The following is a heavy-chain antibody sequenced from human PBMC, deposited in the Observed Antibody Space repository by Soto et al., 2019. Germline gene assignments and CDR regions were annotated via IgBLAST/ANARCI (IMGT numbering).Heavy chain of an antibody. CDR2: ISGSGGST. Sequence: GGSLRLSCAASGFTFSSYAMSWVRQAPGKGLEWVSAISGSGGSTYYADSVKGRFTISRDNSKNTLYLQMNSLRAEDKTVDYCAKENVRGYSGSYIVPPHYYGMDVWGQGTTVTVSS. CDR1: GFTFSSYA. V-gene: IGHV3-23*01. J-gene: IGHJ6*02. CDR3: AKENVRGYSGSYIVPPHYYGMDV. D-gene: IGHD1-26*01.